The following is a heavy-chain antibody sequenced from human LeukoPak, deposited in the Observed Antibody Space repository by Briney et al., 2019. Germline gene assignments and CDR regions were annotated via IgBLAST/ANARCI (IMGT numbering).Heavy chain of an antibody. D-gene: IGHD3-9*01. CDR3: ARHLRNYDILTGYIPHLGFDP. V-gene: IGHV4-59*08. Sequence: SETLSLTCTVSGGSISSYYWSWIRQPPGKGLEWIGYNYYSGSTNYNPSLKSRVTISVDTSKNQFSLKLSSVTAADTAVYYCARHLRNYDILTGYIPHLGFDPWGQGTLVTVSS. CDR2: NYYSGST. J-gene: IGHJ5*02. CDR1: GGSISSYY.